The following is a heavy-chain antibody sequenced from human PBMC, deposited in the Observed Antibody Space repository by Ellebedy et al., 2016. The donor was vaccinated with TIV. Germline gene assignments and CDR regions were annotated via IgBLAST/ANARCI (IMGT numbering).Heavy chain of an antibody. CDR3: ARGDYDFWSGYHWYFDL. Sequence: GGSLRLXCAASGFTVSSNEMSWVRQAPGKGLEWVSSISGGSTYYADSRKGRFTISRDNSKNTLHLQMNSLRAEDTAVYYCARGDYDFWSGYHWYFDLWGRGTLVTVSS. D-gene: IGHD3-3*01. CDR2: ISGGST. CDR1: GFTVSSNE. V-gene: IGHV3-38-3*01. J-gene: IGHJ2*01.